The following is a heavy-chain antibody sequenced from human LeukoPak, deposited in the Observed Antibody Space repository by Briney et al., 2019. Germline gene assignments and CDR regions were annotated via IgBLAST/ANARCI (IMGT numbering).Heavy chain of an antibody. V-gene: IGHV1-2*06. CDR3: ARGSIVVVPAANNWFDP. D-gene: IGHD2-2*01. CDR2: INPNSGGT. CDR1: GYTFNGYY. Sequence: ASVKVSCKASGYTFNGYYIHWVRQAPGQGLEWMGRINPNSGGTNFAQKFQGRVTMTRDTSINTAYMELSRLRSDDTAVYYCARGSIVVVPAANNWFDPWGQGTLVTVSS. J-gene: IGHJ5*02.